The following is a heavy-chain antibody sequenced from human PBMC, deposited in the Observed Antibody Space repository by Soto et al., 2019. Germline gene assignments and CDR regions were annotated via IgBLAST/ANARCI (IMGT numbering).Heavy chain of an antibody. CDR2: IYYSGST. J-gene: IGHJ4*02. V-gene: IGHV4-34*01. D-gene: IGHD1-26*01. CDR1: GGSFSGYY. CDR3: ASPVGDPEGAFDY. Sequence: PSETLSLTCAVYGGSFSGYYWSWIRQPPGKGLEWIGSIYYSGSTYYNPSLKSRVTISVDTSKNQFSLKLSSVTAADTAVYYCASPVGDPEGAFDYWGQGTLVTVSS.